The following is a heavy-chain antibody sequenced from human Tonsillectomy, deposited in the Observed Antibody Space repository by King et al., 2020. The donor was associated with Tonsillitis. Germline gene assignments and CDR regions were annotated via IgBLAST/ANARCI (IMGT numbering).Heavy chain of an antibody. CDR2: INPNSGGT. D-gene: IGHD1-20*01. CDR3: ARAWFNWRGANYSYGMDV. J-gene: IGHJ6*02. Sequence: QLVQSGAEVKKPGASVKVSCKASGYTFTAYYMHWVRQAPGQGLEWMGWINPNSGGTNYAQKFQGWVTMTRDTSISTAYMELSRLSSDDAAVYYCARAWFNWRGANYSYGMDVWGQGTTVTVSS. CDR1: GYTFTAYY. V-gene: IGHV1-2*04.